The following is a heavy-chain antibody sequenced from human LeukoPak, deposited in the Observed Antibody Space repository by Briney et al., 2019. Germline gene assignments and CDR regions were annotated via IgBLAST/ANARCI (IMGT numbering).Heavy chain of an antibody. CDR1: GFTFSSYG. J-gene: IGHJ4*02. V-gene: IGHV3-30*18. Sequence: GGSLRLSCAASGFTFSSYGMHWVRQAPGKGLEWVALISFDGSNKYYADSVKGRFTISRDNSKNTLYLQMNSLRAEDTALYYCAKDRSSSWSLDYWGQGTLVTVSS. D-gene: IGHD6-13*01. CDR3: AKDRSSSWSLDY. CDR2: ISFDGSNK.